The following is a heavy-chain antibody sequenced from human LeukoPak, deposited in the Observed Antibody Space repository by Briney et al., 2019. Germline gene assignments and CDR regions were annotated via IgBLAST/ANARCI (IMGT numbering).Heavy chain of an antibody. Sequence: GGSLRLSCAASGFTFSSYSMNWVRQAPGKGLEWVSAISGSGGSTYYADSVKGRFTISRDNSKNTLYLQMNSLRAEDTAVYYCAKDLWWSSSWSRSFDYWGQGTLVTVSS. J-gene: IGHJ4*02. D-gene: IGHD6-13*01. CDR3: AKDLWWSSSWSRSFDY. CDR2: ISGSGGST. V-gene: IGHV3-23*01. CDR1: GFTFSSYS.